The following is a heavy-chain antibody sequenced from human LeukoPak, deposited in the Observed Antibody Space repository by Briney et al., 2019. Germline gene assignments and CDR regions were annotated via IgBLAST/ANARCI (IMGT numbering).Heavy chain of an antibody. CDR2: ISYDGSNK. D-gene: IGHD3-9*01. J-gene: IGHJ3*02. V-gene: IGHV3-30*18. CDR3: AKEDVLRYFDWLPEGAFDI. Sequence: PGRSLRLSCAASGFTFSSYGMHWVRQAPGKGLEWVAVISYDGSNKYYADSVKGRFTISRDNSKNTLYLQMNSLRAEDTAVYYCAKEDVLRYFDWLPEGAFDIWGQGTMVTVSS. CDR1: GFTFSSYG.